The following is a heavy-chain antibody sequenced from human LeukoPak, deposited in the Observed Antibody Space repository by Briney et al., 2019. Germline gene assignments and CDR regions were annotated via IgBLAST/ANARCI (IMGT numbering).Heavy chain of an antibody. V-gene: IGHV4-39*01. CDR2: IYYSGST. J-gene: IGHJ4*02. CDR3: ARALGDTAMAVSFDY. Sequence: SETLSLTCTVSGGSISSSSYYWGWIRQPPGKGLEWIGSIYYSGSTYYNPSLKSRVTISVDTSKNQFSLKLSSVTAADTAVYYCARALGDTAMAVSFDYWGQGTLVTVSS. CDR1: GGSISSSSYY. D-gene: IGHD5-18*01.